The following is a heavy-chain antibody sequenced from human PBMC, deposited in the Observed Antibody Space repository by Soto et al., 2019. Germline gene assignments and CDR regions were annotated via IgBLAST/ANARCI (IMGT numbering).Heavy chain of an antibody. J-gene: IGHJ4*02. CDR3: ASLSYGDYVNFDY. V-gene: IGHV4-59*01. CDR1: GGSISSYY. CDR2: NYYSGST. Sequence: QVQLQESGPGLVKPSETLSLTCTVSGGSISSYYWSWIRQPPGKGLEWIGYNYYSGSTNYNPSLKSRVTISVDTSKNQFSLKLSSVTAADTAVYYCASLSYGDYVNFDYWGQGTLVTVSS. D-gene: IGHD4-17*01.